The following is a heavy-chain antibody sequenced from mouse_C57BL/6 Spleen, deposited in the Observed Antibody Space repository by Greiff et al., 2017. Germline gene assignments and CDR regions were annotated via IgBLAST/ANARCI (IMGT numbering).Heavy chain of an antibody. CDR1: GYSITSGYY. J-gene: IGHJ2*01. Sequence: VQLKESGPGLVKPSQSLSLTCSVTGYSITSGYYWNWIRQFPGNKLEWMGYISYDGSNNYNPSLKNRISITRDTSKNQFFLKLNSVTTEDTATYYCARGLYYFDDWGQGTTLTVSS. CDR2: ISYDGSN. CDR3: ARGLYYFDD. V-gene: IGHV3-6*01.